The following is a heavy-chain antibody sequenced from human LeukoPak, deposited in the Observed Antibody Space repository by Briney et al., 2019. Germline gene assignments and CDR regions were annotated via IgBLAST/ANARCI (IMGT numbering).Heavy chain of an antibody. D-gene: IGHD1-26*01. CDR2: ISSSGSTI. CDR1: GFTFSDYY. V-gene: IGHV3-11*01. Sequence: GGSLRLSCAASGFTFSDYYMSWIRQAPGKGLEWVSYISSSGSTIYYADSVKGRFTISRDNAKNSLYLQMNSLRTEDTALYYCASGGIYYGAAFEFWGQGTLVTVSS. J-gene: IGHJ4*02. CDR3: ASGGIYYGAAFEF.